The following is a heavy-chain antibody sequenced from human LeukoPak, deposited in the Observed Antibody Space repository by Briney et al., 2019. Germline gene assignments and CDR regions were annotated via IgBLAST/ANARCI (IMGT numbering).Heavy chain of an antibody. CDR3: ARGAIGAAGRFEH. J-gene: IGHJ4*02. CDR1: GFTFSSYA. CDR2: IYSGGTT. D-gene: IGHD6-13*01. Sequence: GSLILSCAASGFTFSSYAIQWVRQAPGQGLEWVSVIYSGGTTFYADSVKGRFTISRDNLKNTLYLQLNSLRVEDTAVYYCARGAIGAAGRFEHWGQGTLVTVSS. V-gene: IGHV3-66*01.